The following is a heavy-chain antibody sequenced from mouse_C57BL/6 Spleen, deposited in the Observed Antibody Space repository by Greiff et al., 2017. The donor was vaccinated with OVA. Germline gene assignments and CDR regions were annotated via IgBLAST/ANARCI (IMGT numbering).Heavy chain of an antibody. CDR2: ISSGGDYI. CDR3: TRGRYYGSSYDWFAY. Sequence: EVKVVESGEGLVKPGGSLKLSCAASGFTFSSYAMSWVRQTPEKRLEWVAYISSGGDYIYYADTVKGRFTISRDNARNTLYLQMSSLKSEDTAMYYCTRGRYYGSSYDWFAYWGQGTLVAVSA. D-gene: IGHD1-1*01. J-gene: IGHJ3*01. V-gene: IGHV5-9-1*02. CDR1: GFTFSSYA.